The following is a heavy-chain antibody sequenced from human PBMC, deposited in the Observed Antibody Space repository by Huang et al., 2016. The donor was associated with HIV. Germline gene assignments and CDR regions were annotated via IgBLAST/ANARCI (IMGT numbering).Heavy chain of an antibody. CDR3: ARDATKNPRGWFDP. Sequence: QVHLQQWGAGLLKSAETLSLTCDVYGGSLSGYYWSWLRQTPGKGLEWIGEINHLGRPNYNPSLKSRVSISMDGSKRQFSLKLRSISDADTAVYFCARDATKNPRGWFDPWGQGTLVTVSS. CDR1: GGSLSGYY. J-gene: IGHJ5*02. CDR2: INHLGRP. V-gene: IGHV4-34*02. D-gene: IGHD3-10*01.